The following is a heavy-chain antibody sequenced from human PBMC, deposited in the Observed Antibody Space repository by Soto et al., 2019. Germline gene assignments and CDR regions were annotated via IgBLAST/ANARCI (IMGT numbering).Heavy chain of an antibody. V-gene: IGHV4-59*01. J-gene: IGHJ6*02. D-gene: IGHD3-3*01. CDR3: AGEVLEWLGRYGMDV. Sequence: LSLTCTVSGGSISSYYWSWIRQPPGKGLEWIGYIYYSGSTNYNPSLKSRVTISVDTSKNQFSLKLSSVTAADTAVYYCAGEVLEWLGRYGMDVWGQGTTVTVSS. CDR1: GGSISSYY. CDR2: IYYSGST.